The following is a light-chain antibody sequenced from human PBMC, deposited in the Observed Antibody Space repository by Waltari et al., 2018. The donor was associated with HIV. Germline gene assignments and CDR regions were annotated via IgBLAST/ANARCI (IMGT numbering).Light chain of an antibody. CDR3: CSYAGSSNWV. J-gene: IGLJ3*02. V-gene: IGLV2-23*01. Sequence: QSALTQPASVSGSPGQSITISCTGSSSDVGSYNLVSLYQQHPGKAPKLMIYEGIKRPSGVSNRFSGSKSGNTASLTISGLQAEDEADYYCCSYAGSSNWVFGGGTKLTVL. CDR2: EGI. CDR1: SSDVGSYNL.